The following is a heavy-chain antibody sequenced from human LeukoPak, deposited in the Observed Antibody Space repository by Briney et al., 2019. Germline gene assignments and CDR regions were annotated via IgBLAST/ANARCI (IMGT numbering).Heavy chain of an antibody. CDR1: GFIFSSYG. CDR2: IWYDGSNK. D-gene: IGHD3-22*01. Sequence: GRSLILSCAASGFIFSSYGMHWVRQAPGKGLEWVALIWYDGSNKYYADSVKGRFTISRDSSKNTLYLQMNSLRAEDTAVYYCARDRGSGYAFDIWGQGTMVTVSS. J-gene: IGHJ3*02. CDR3: ARDRGSGYAFDI. V-gene: IGHV3-33*01.